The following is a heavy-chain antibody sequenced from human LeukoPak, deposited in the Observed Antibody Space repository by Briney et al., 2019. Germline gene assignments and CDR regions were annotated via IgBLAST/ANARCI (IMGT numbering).Heavy chain of an antibody. CDR1: GGSISGGY. D-gene: IGHD4-11*01. CDR2: VYTSGST. Sequence: SSETLSLTCTVSGGSISGGYWSWIRQPPGRGLEWIGYVYTSGSTNHNPSLKSRVTISVDTSKSQFALKLSSVTAADTAVYYCAKSYFDYSTYYSYYFNLWGQGALVTVSS. J-gene: IGHJ4*02. CDR3: AKSYFDYSTYYSYYFNL. V-gene: IGHV4-4*09.